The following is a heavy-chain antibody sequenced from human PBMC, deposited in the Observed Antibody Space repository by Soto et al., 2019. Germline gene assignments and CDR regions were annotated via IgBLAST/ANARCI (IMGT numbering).Heavy chain of an antibody. D-gene: IGHD1-1*01. V-gene: IGHV3-13*01. CDR2: IGFAGDT. CDR1: GFTFSNYD. Sequence: PGGSLRLSCAASGFTFSNYDMRWVRQAKGEGLEWVSGIGFAGDTHYPGSVKGRFTISRENARNSLFLQMNSLRAEDTAVYYCARAPVQSNGLLEYWGQGTLVTVSS. CDR3: ARAPVQSNGLLEY. J-gene: IGHJ4*02.